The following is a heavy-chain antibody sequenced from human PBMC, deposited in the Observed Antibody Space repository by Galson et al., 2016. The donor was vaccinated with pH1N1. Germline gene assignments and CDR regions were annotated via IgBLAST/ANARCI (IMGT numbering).Heavy chain of an antibody. Sequence: CAASGFTFSSYGMHWVRQAPGKGLEWVAVISYDGSNKYYADSVKGRFTISRDKSKNTLYLQMNSLRAEDTAVYYCAKSPLFDGDYVGMDVWGQGTTVTVSS. D-gene: IGHD4-17*01. CDR3: AKSPLFDGDYVGMDV. CDR1: GFTFSSYG. V-gene: IGHV3-30*18. CDR2: ISYDGSNK. J-gene: IGHJ6*02.